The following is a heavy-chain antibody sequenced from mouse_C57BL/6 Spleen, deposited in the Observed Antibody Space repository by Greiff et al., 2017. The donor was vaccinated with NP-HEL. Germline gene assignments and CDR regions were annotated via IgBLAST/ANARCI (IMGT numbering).Heavy chain of an antibody. Sequence: QVQLKESGPELVKPGASVKLSCKASGYTFTSYDINWVKQRPGQGLEWIGWIYPRDGSTKYNEKFKGKATLTVDTSSSTAYMELHSLTSEDSAVYFCARYDYDVGYAMDYWGQGTSVTVSS. CDR3: ARYDYDVGYAMDY. J-gene: IGHJ4*01. D-gene: IGHD2-4*01. V-gene: IGHV1-85*01. CDR2: IYPRDGST. CDR1: GYTFTSYD.